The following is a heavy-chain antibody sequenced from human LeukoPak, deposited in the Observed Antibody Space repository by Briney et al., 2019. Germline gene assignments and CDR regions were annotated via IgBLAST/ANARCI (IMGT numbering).Heavy chain of an antibody. CDR3: ARGGKHYDFWSGYYFSPRDDAFDI. J-gene: IGHJ3*02. CDR1: GFTFSDYY. Sequence: GGSLRLSCAASGFTFSDYYMSWIRQAPGKGLEWVSYISSSGSTIYYADSVKGRFTISRDNAKNSLYLQMNSLRAEDTAVYYCARGGKHYDFWSGYYFSPRDDAFDIWGQGTMVTVSS. CDR2: ISSSGSTI. V-gene: IGHV3-11*01. D-gene: IGHD3-3*01.